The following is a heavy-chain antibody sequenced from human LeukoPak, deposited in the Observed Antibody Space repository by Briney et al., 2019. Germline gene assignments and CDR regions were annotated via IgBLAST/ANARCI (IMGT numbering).Heavy chain of an antibody. Sequence: AGGSLRLSCAASGFTFSSYAMHWVRQAPGKGLEWVAVISYDGSNKYYADSVKGRFTISRDNSKNTLYLQMNSLRAEDTAVYYCARDISGSYYQVYYYYGMDVWGQGTTVTVSS. CDR2: ISYDGSNK. CDR1: GFTFSSYA. J-gene: IGHJ6*02. V-gene: IGHV3-30-3*01. D-gene: IGHD1-26*01. CDR3: ARDISGSYYQVYYYYGMDV.